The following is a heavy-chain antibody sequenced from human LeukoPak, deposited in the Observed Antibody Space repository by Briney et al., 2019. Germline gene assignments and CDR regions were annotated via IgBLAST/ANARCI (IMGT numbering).Heavy chain of an antibody. V-gene: IGHV4-34*01. CDR2: INHSGGT. CDR3: ASAPMTTVTTDWFDP. J-gene: IGHJ5*02. Sequence: PSETLSLTCAVYGGSFSGYYWSWIRQPPGKGLEWIGEINHSGGTNYNPSLKSRVTISVDTSKNQFSLKLSSVTAADTAVYYCASAPMTTVTTDWFDPWGQGTLVTVSS. D-gene: IGHD4-17*01. CDR1: GGSFSGYY.